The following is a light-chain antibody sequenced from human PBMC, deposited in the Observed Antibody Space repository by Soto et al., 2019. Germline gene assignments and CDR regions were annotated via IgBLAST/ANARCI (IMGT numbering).Light chain of an antibody. CDR2: QAS. CDR3: QQYNTYRT. Sequence: DIKMTQSPSTLSASVGDRVTITCRASHSVSPSLAWYPQKPGIAPKLLIYQASILQSGVPSRFSGSGTGTEFTRTISSLQPDDFATYYCQQYNTYRTFGQGTKVEIK. J-gene: IGKJ1*01. V-gene: IGKV1-5*03. CDR1: HSVSPS.